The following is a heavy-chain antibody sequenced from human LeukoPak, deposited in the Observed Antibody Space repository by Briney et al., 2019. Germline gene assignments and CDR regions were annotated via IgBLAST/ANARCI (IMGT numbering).Heavy chain of an antibody. V-gene: IGHV3-30-3*01. CDR2: ISYDGSNK. D-gene: IGHD3-10*01. Sequence: GRSLRLSCAASGFTFSSYAMHWVRQAPGKGLEWVAVISYDGSNKYYADSVKGRFTISRDNSKNTLYLQMNSLRADDTALYYCARDRGYPDSFNIWGEGTMVTVSS. CDR3: ARDRGYPDSFNI. J-gene: IGHJ3*02. CDR1: GFTFSSYA.